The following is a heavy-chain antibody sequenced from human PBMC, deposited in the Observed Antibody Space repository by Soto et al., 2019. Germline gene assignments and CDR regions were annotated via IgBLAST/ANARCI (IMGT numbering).Heavy chain of an antibody. J-gene: IGHJ4*02. CDR3: ARVVVTSYYFDY. D-gene: IGHD2-21*02. V-gene: IGHV4-30-4*01. Sequence: PSETLSLTCTVSGGSISSADYYWSWVRQPPGKGLEWIGYFYHSGITYYNPSLKSRVTISVDTSKNQFSLKLSSVTAADTAVYYCARVVVTSYYFDYWGQGTLVTVSS. CDR2: FYHSGIT. CDR1: GGSISSADYY.